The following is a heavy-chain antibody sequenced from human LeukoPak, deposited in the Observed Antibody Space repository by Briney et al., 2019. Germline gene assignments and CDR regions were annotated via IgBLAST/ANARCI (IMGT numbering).Heavy chain of an antibody. CDR1: GGSFSGYY. J-gene: IGHJ4*02. Sequence: SETLSLTCAVYGGSFSGYYWSWIRQPPGKGLEWIGGINHSGSTNYNPSLKSRVTISVDTSKNQFSLKLSSVTAADTAVYYCARGLRRSKMYYDILRAIDYWGQGTLVTVSS. CDR3: ARGLRRSKMYYDILRAIDY. CDR2: INHSGST. V-gene: IGHV4-34*01. D-gene: IGHD3-9*01.